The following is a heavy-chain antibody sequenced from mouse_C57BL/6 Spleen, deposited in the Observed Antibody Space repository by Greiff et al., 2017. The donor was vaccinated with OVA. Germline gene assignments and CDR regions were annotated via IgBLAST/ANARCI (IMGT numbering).Heavy chain of an antibody. Sequence: EVQLQESGAELVRPGASVKLSCTASGFNIKDDYMHWVKQRPEQGLEWIGWIDPENGDTEYASKFQGKATITADTSSNTAYLQLSSLTSEDTAVYYCTGNYDAMDYWGQGTSVTVSS. D-gene: IGHD2-1*01. CDR2: IDPENGDT. V-gene: IGHV14-4*01. J-gene: IGHJ4*01. CDR3: TGNYDAMDY. CDR1: GFNIKDDY.